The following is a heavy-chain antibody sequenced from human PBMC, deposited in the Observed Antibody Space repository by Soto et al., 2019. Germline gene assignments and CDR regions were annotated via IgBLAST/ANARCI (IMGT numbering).Heavy chain of an antibody. CDR3: AKRAWGIAAAGYYFDY. D-gene: IGHD6-13*01. V-gene: IGHV3-23*01. J-gene: IGHJ4*02. Sequence: EVQLLESGGGLVQPGGSLRLSCAASGFTFSSYAMSWVRQAPGKGLEWVSAISGSGGSTYYADSVKGRFTISRDNSKNTLYLQMNSLRAEDTAVYYCAKRAWGIAAAGYYFDYRGQGTLVTVSS. CDR1: GFTFSSYA. CDR2: ISGSGGST.